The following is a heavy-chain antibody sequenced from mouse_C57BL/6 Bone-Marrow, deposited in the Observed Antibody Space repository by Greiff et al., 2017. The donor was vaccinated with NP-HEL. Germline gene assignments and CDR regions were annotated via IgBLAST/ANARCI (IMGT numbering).Heavy chain of an antibody. D-gene: IGHD4-1*01. J-gene: IGHJ3*01. CDR3: ARRNWDAWFAD. CDR1: GYTFTSSG. Sequence: QVQLKQSGAELARPGASVKLSCKASGYTFTSSGISWVKQRTGQGLAWIGEISPRSGNPYYNEKFKGKATLTADKSSSTAYMELRSLTSEDAAVYFCARRNWDAWFADWGQGTLVTVSA. CDR2: ISPRSGNP. V-gene: IGHV1-81*01.